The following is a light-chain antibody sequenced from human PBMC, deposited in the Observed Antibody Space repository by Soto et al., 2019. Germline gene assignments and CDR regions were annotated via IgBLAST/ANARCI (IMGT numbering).Light chain of an antibody. Sequence: EIVLAQSPGTLSFGLVERATLSCRASQSVSSTYLAWYQQKPGQAPRLLISGASSRATGIPDRFSGSGSGTDFTLTISRLETEDFAVYYCQQYGSSATFGQGTKVDIK. V-gene: IGKV3-20*01. J-gene: IGKJ1*01. CDR3: QQYGSSAT. CDR1: QSVSSTY. CDR2: GAS.